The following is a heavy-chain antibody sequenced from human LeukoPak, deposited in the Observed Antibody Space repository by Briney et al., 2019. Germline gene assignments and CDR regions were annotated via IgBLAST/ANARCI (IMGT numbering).Heavy chain of an antibody. CDR1: GDSISSSRYH. Sequence: SETLSLACTVSGDSISSSRYHWGWIRQPPGKGLEWIGTFSYNGGTNYNPSLKSRVTMSVDTSKNQFSLKLSSVTAADTAVYYCARGPFRYYYGSGGRWYYYYYMDVWGKGTTVTVSS. V-gene: IGHV4-39*07. CDR2: FSYNGGT. D-gene: IGHD3-10*01. CDR3: ARGPFRYYYGSGGRWYYYYYMDV. J-gene: IGHJ6*03.